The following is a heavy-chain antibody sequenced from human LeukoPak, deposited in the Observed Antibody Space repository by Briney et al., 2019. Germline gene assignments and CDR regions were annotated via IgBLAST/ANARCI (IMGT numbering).Heavy chain of an antibody. CDR2: IRSDGYNK. J-gene: IGHJ6*03. D-gene: IGHD5-12*01. Sequence: GGSLRLSCAASGFTFSGSGMHWVRQAPGKGLEWVAFIRSDGYNKYYADSVKGRFTISRDNSKNTLYLQMNSLRAEDTVIYYCAKGGLYYYMDVWGKGTTVTVSS. V-gene: IGHV3-30*02. CDR1: GFTFSGSG. CDR3: AKGGLYYYMDV.